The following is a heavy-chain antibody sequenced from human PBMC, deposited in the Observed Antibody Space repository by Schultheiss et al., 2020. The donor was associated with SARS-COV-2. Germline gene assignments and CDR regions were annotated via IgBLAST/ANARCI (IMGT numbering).Heavy chain of an antibody. CDR3: ARDEGRWELLRFDP. CDR2: ISSSGSTI. J-gene: IGHJ5*02. Sequence: GGSLRLSCAASGFNFSSYEMNWVRQAPGKGLEWVSYISSSGSTIYYADSVKGRFTISRDNAKNSLYLQMNSLRAEDTAVYYCARDEGRWELLRFDPWGQGTLVTVAS. CDR1: GFNFSSYE. V-gene: IGHV3-48*03. D-gene: IGHD1-26*01.